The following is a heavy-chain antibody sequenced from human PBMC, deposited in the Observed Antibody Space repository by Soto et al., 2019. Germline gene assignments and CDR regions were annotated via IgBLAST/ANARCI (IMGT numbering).Heavy chain of an antibody. D-gene: IGHD5-18*01. Sequence: SATLSLTCTVSGGSISSGDYYWSWNRQPPGKGLEWIGYIYYSGSTYYDPSLKSRVTIAEGTSKNQFPLKLSTVSAADTGVSYCARRGYSYGYSHYHYGMDVWGQGTTVTVSS. CDR2: IYYSGST. CDR3: ARRGYSYGYSHYHYGMDV. CDR1: GGSISSGDYY. J-gene: IGHJ6*02. V-gene: IGHV4-30-4*02.